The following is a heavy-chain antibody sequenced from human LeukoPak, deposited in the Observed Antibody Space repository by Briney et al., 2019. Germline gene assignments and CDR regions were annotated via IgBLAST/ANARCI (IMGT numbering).Heavy chain of an antibody. Sequence: GGSLRLSCAASGFTFSSYAMSWVRPAPGKGLEWVLAISGSGGSTYYADSVKGRFTISRDNSKNTLYLQMNSLRAEDTAVYYCAKDTKGYCSSTSCNKAFDYWGQGTLVTVSS. V-gene: IGHV3-23*01. CDR2: ISGSGGST. CDR3: AKDTKGYCSSTSCNKAFDY. CDR1: GFTFSSYA. J-gene: IGHJ4*02. D-gene: IGHD2-2*01.